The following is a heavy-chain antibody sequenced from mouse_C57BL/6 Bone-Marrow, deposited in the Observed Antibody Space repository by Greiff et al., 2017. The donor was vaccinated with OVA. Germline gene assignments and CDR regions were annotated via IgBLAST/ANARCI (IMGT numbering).Heavy chain of an antibody. CDR1: GFTFSSYG. CDR2: ISSGGSYT. CDR3: ARDYGSSSALFAY. J-gene: IGHJ3*01. Sequence: DVKLVESGGDLVKPGGSLKLSCAASGFTFSSYGMSWVRQTPDKRLEWVATISSGGSYTYYPDSVKGRFTISRDNAKNTLYLQMSSLKSEDTAMYYCARDYGSSSALFAYWGQGTLVTVSA. V-gene: IGHV5-6*02. D-gene: IGHD1-1*01.